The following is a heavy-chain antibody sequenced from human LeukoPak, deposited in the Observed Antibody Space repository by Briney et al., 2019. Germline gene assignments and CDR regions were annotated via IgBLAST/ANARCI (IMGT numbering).Heavy chain of an antibody. D-gene: IGHD2-15*01. Sequence: ASVVVSCKTSGYNITNHWIKRGRRPPGQRLEWMGGIIPTFGTANYAKKFQGRVTITADESTSTAYMELSSLRSEDTAVYYCARMSGYCSRGSCYGGTWIDPWGQGTLVTVSS. CDR1: GYNITNHW. J-gene: IGHJ5*02. V-gene: IGHV1-69*13. CDR3: ARMSGYCSRGSCYGGTWIDP. CDR2: IIPTFGTA.